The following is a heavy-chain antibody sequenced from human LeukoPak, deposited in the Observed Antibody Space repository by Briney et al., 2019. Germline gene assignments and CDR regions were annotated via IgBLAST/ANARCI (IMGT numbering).Heavy chain of an antibody. CDR2: IRYDGSNE. D-gene: IGHD6-19*01. V-gene: IGHV3-30*02. Sequence: GGSLRLSCAVSRFTFSTYGMHWVRQAPGKGLEWVAFIRYDGSNEYADSVKGRFTISRDNSKNTLYLQMNSLRAEDTAVYYCAKAHSSGWYYFDYWGQGTLVTVSS. CDR3: AKAHSSGWYYFDY. CDR1: RFTFSTYG. J-gene: IGHJ4*02.